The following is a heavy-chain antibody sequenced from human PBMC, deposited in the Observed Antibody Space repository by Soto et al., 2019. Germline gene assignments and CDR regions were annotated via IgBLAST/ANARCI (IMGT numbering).Heavy chain of an antibody. J-gene: IGHJ6*02. CDR1: GGSISSSNW. Sequence: PSETLSLTCAVSGGSISSSNWWSWVRQPPGKGLEWIGEIYHSGSTNYNPSLKSRVPMSVDKSKNQFSLTLSSVTAADTAVYYCARVPTVSHLFYYYYGMDVWGQGTTVTVSS. CDR2: IYHSGST. V-gene: IGHV4-4*02. D-gene: IGHD4-4*01. CDR3: ARVPTVSHLFYYYYGMDV.